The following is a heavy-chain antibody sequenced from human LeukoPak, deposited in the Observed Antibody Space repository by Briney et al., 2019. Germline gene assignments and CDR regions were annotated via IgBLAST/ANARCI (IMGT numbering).Heavy chain of an antibody. D-gene: IGHD2-8*01. J-gene: IGHJ4*02. CDR2: IIPIFGTA. Sequence: SVKVSCKASGGTFSSYAISWVRQAPGQGLEWMGGIIPIFGTANYAQKFQGRVTITTDGSTSTAYMELSSLRSEDTAVYYCARGGVVRGYPDYWGQGTLVTVSS. CDR3: ARGGVVRGYPDY. V-gene: IGHV1-69*05. CDR1: GGTFSSYA.